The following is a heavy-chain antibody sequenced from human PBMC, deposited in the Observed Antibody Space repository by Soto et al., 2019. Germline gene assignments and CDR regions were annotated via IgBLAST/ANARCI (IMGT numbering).Heavy chain of an antibody. CDR3: ARDSILAGTTRPPPLDY. Sequence: QVQLVESGGGVVQPGRSLRLSCAASGFTFSSNAMHWVRQAPGKGLEWVAVMSYDGSNEYYADSVKGRFTISRDNSKNTRYLQMTSLRAEDTAGYYWARDSILAGTTRPPPLDYWGQGTLVTVSS. J-gene: IGHJ4*02. CDR2: MSYDGSNE. V-gene: IGHV3-30-3*01. D-gene: IGHD4-17*01. CDR1: GFTFSSNA.